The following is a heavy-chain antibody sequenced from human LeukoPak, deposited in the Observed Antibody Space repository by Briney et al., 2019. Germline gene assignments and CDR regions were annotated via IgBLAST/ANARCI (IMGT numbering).Heavy chain of an antibody. CDR3: AKARAVAGISYYFDY. V-gene: IGHV3-9*01. D-gene: IGHD6-19*01. J-gene: IGHJ4*02. Sequence: PGGSLRLSCAASGFTFDDYAMHWVRQAPGKGLEWVSGISGNSGSIGYADSVKGRFTISRDNAKNSLYLQMNSLRAEDTALYYCAKARAVAGISYYFDYWGQGTLVTVSS. CDR2: ISGNSGSI. CDR1: GFTFDDYA.